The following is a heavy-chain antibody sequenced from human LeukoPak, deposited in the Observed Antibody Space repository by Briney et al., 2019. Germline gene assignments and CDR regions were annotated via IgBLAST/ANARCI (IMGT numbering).Heavy chain of an antibody. D-gene: IGHD4-23*01. CDR1: GFTFSSYT. CDR2: MSSSSTI. V-gene: IGHV3-48*04. J-gene: IGHJ4*02. CDR3: ARDYGGNRFDY. Sequence: GGSLRLFCAASGFTFSSYTMNWVRQAPGKGLEWVSYMSSSSTIYYADSVKGRFTISRDNAKNSLYLQMNSLRAEDTAVYYCARDYGGNRFDYWGQGTLVTVSS.